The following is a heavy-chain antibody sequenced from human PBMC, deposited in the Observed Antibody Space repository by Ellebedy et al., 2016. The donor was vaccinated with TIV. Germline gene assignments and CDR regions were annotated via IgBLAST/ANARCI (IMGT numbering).Heavy chain of an antibody. D-gene: IGHD4-11*01. Sequence: AASVKVSCKVSGYTLTELSMHWVRQAPGKGLEWMGGFDPEDGETIYAQKFQGRVTMTEDTSTVTAYMELSSLRSEDTAVYYCARDPDYSNREYYFDYWGQGTLVTVSS. CDR2: FDPEDGET. CDR1: GYTLTELS. V-gene: IGHV1-24*01. J-gene: IGHJ4*02. CDR3: ARDPDYSNREYYFDY.